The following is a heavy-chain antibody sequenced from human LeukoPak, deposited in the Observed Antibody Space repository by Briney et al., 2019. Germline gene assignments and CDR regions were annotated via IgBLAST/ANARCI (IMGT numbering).Heavy chain of an antibody. Sequence: ASVKVSCKASGYTFTGYYMHWVRQAPGQGLEWMGWINPNSGGTKYAKKFQGRVTMIRDTSISTAYMELSRLRSDDTAVYYCARFEVTYYYGSGSYYTNGYYFDYWGQGTLVTVSS. D-gene: IGHD3-10*01. V-gene: IGHV1-2*02. CDR2: INPNSGGT. CDR1: GYTFTGYY. J-gene: IGHJ4*02. CDR3: ARFEVTYYYGSGSYYTNGYYFDY.